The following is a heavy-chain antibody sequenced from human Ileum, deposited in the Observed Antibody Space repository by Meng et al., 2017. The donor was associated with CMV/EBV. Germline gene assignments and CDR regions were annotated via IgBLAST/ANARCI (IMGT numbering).Heavy chain of an antibody. CDR1: GFTFSRSP. J-gene: IGHJ4*02. CDR3: ARDVYYYDSSGYYPY. D-gene: IGHD3-22*01. V-gene: IGHV3-7*01. Sequence: GGSLRLSCAASGFTFSRSPMHWVRQAPGKGLEWVANIKQDGREKYYVDSVKGRFTISRDNAKNSLYLQMNSLRAEDTAVYYCARDVYYYDSSGYYPYWGQGTLVTVSS. CDR2: IKQDGREK.